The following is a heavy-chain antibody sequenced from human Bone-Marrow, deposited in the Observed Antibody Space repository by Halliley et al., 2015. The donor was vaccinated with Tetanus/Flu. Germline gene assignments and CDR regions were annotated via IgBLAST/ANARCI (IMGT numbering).Heavy chain of an antibody. CDR3: ARAVDPAMVSAFDL. V-gene: IGHV3-21*01. CDR2: IRSTRSNK. D-gene: IGHD5-18*01. J-gene: IGHJ3*01. Sequence: VSTIRSTRSNKNYADSRKGRFTHSRGNPKNSLYLQMDSLRAEDTAVYYWARAVDPAMVSAFDLWGQGTMVTVSS.